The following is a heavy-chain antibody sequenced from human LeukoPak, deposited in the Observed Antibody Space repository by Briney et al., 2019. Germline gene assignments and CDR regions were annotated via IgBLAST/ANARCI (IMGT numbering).Heavy chain of an antibody. Sequence: ASVKVSCKASGYTFTGYYMRWVRQAPGQGLEWMGWINPNSGGTNYAQKFQGRVTMTRDTSISTAYMELSRLRSDDTAVYYCARDQGGSFLFDYWGQGTLVTVSS. D-gene: IGHD1-26*01. V-gene: IGHV1-2*02. CDR3: ARDQGGSFLFDY. CDR1: GYTFTGYY. J-gene: IGHJ4*02. CDR2: INPNSGGT.